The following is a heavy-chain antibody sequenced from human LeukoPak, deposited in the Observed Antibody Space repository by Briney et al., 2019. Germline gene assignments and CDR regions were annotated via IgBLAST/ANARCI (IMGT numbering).Heavy chain of an antibody. CDR2: INHSGST. CDR3: ARGGGIAAAGTDFDY. D-gene: IGHD6-13*01. CDR1: GGSFSGYY. V-gene: IGHV4-34*01. Sequence: PSETLSLTCAVYGGSFSGYYWSWIGQPPGKGLEWIGEINHSGSTNYNPSLKSRVTISVDTSKNQFSLKLSSVTAADTAVYYCARGGGIAAAGTDFDYWGQGTLVTVSS. J-gene: IGHJ4*02.